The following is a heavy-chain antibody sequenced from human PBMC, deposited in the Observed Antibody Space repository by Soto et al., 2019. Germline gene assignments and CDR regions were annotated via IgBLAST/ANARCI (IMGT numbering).Heavy chain of an antibody. CDR1: GGSISSYY. Sequence: TSETLSVTCTVSGGSISSYYWSWIRQPPGKGLEWIGYIYYSGSTNYNPSLKSRVTISVDTSKNQFSLKLSSVTAADTAVYYCARDRRVGGYYDSSGYRYYYYYYGMDVWGQGTTVTVSS. V-gene: IGHV4-59*01. CDR2: IYYSGST. J-gene: IGHJ6*02. D-gene: IGHD3-22*01. CDR3: ARDRRVGGYYDSSGYRYYYYYYGMDV.